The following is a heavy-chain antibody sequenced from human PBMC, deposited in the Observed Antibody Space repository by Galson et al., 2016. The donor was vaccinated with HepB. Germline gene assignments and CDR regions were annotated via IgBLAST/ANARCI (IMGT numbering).Heavy chain of an antibody. CDR3: VREGLPEVKYFDY. Sequence: SVKVSCKASGYTITSYYMHWVRQAPGQGLEWMGVIYPSGDTTNYSQRFRGRVTMTRDTSTNTVYMELSSLRSEDTAVNYCVREGLPEVKYFDYWGQGTLVTVSS. D-gene: IGHD2-2*01. V-gene: IGHV1-46*01. CDR1: GYTITSYY. CDR2: IYPSGDTT. J-gene: IGHJ4*02.